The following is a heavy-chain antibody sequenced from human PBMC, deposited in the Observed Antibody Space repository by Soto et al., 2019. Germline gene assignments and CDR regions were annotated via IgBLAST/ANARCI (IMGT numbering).Heavy chain of an antibody. CDR1: GFTFSDYY. CDR2: ISSSGSTI. CDR3: ARGVYHYDSSGYYHDDY. J-gene: IGHJ4*02. V-gene: IGHV3-11*01. D-gene: IGHD3-22*01. Sequence: GGSLRLSCAASGFTFSDYYMSWIREAPGKGLGWVSYISSSGSTIYYADSVKGRFTISRDNAKNSLYLQMNSLRAEDTAVYYCARGVYHYDSSGYYHDDYWGQGTLVTVSS.